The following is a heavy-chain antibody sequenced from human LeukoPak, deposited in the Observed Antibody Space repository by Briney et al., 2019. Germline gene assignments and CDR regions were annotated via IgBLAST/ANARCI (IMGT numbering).Heavy chain of an antibody. V-gene: IGHV3-23*01. CDR2: ISGSGGST. D-gene: IGHD3-3*01. CDR1: GFTFSSYA. J-gene: IGHJ5*02. CDR3: AKAFWSGYFGLNWFDP. Sequence: PGGSLRLSCAASGFTFSSYAMSWVRQAPGKGLEWVSAISGSGGSTYYADSVKGRFTISRGNSKNTLYLQMNSLRAEDTAVYYCAKAFWSGYFGLNWFDPWGQGTLVTVSS.